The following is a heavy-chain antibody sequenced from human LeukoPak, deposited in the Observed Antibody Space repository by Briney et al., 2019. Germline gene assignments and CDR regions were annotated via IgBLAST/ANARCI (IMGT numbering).Heavy chain of an antibody. V-gene: IGHV1-18*01. CDR2: ISAYNGNT. CDR3: ARDEQLVEYFQH. D-gene: IGHD6-6*01. J-gene: IGHJ1*01. CDR1: GYTFTSYG. Sequence: ASVKVSCKASGYTFTSYGICWVRQAPGQGLEWMGWISAYNGNTNYAQKLQGRVTMTTDTSTSTAYMELRSLRSDDTAVYYCARDEQLVEYFQHWGQGTLVTVSS.